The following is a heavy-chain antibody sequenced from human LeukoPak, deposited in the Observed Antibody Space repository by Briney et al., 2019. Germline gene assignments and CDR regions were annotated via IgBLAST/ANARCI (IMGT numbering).Heavy chain of an antibody. D-gene: IGHD2-15*01. CDR1: GYTFTGYY. CDR2: INPNSGGT. CDR3: ATTPRPYNGFDP. Sequence: ASVKVSCKASGYTFTGYYMHWLRQAPGQGLEWTGRINPNSGGTNYAQKFQGRVTMTRDTSISTAYMELSRLRSDDTAVYYCATTPRPYNGFDPWGQGTLVTVSS. J-gene: IGHJ5*02. V-gene: IGHV1-2*06.